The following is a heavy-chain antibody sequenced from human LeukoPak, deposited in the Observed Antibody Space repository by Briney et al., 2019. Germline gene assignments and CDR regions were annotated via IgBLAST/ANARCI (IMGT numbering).Heavy chain of an antibody. CDR3: AKSMVSFDY. Sequence: GGSLRLSCATSGFTFSNYAMTWVRQAPGKGLEWVSGISGSGGGSYYTDSVKGRFTISRDNSKNTLYLQMNSLRAEDTAVYYCAKSMVSFDYWGQGTLVTVSS. D-gene: IGHD2-8*01. V-gene: IGHV3-23*01. CDR1: GFTFSNYA. CDR2: ISGSGGGS. J-gene: IGHJ4*02.